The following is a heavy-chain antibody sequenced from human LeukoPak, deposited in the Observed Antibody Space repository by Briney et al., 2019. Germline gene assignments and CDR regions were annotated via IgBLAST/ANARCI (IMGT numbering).Heavy chain of an antibody. CDR1: GGSFSGYY. CDR2: INHSGSI. V-gene: IGHV4-34*01. D-gene: IGHD2-8*01. CDR3: ARHADLYYYGMDV. Sequence: SETLSLTCAVYGGSFSGYYWSWIRQPPGKGLEWIGEINHSGSINYNPSLKSRVTISVDTSKNQFSLKLSSVTAADTAVYYCARHADLYYYGMDVWGQGTTVTVSS. J-gene: IGHJ6*02.